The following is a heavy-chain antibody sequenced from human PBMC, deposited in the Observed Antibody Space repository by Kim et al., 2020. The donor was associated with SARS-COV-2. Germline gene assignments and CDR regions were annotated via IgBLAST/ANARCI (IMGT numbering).Heavy chain of an antibody. Sequence: SQKFQGRVTITRDTSASTAYMELSSLRSEDTAVYYCAREEMDIVATTIDYWGQGTLVTVSS. V-gene: IGHV1-3*01. J-gene: IGHJ4*02. CDR3: AREEMDIVATTIDY. D-gene: IGHD5-12*01.